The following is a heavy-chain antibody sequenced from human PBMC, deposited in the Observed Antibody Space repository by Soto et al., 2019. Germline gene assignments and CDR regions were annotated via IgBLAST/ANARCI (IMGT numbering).Heavy chain of an antibody. Sequence: SQTLSLTCPVSGGSISSYYWSWIRQPPGKGLEWIGYIYYSGSTNYNPSLKSRVTISVDTSKNQFSLKLSSVTAADTAVYYCARHPYYDFWSGYPDQNWFDPWGQGTLVTVSS. CDR3: ARHPYYDFWSGYPDQNWFDP. V-gene: IGHV4-59*08. D-gene: IGHD3-3*01. CDR1: GGSISSYY. CDR2: IYYSGST. J-gene: IGHJ5*02.